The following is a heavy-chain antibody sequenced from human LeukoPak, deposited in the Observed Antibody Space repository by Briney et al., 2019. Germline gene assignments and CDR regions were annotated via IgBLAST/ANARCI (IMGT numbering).Heavy chain of an antibody. J-gene: IGHJ4*02. V-gene: IGHV4-59*08. CDR2: IHYSGST. CDR1: GGSISSYY. Sequence: SETLSLTCTVSGGSISSYYWGWIRQPPGKGLEWIGYIHYSGSTYYNPSLKSRVTISVDTSKNQFSLKLSSVTAADTAAYYCARHLRPSTVTTFFDYWGQGTLVTVSS. CDR3: ARHLRPSTVTTFFDY. D-gene: IGHD4-17*01.